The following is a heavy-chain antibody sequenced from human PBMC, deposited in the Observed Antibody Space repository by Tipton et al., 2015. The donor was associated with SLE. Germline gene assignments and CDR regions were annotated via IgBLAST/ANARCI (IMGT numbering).Heavy chain of an antibody. CDR3: AKEGDYDFWSGYSPYLDS. CDR2: ISFDGTKK. J-gene: IGHJ4*02. CDR1: GFTFSRYG. V-gene: IGHV3-30*18. Sequence: SLRLSCAASGFTFSRYGMQWVRQAPGKGLEWLAVISFDGTKKDHADSVKGRFTISRDNSKNTLYLQMNSLRVEDTAVYYCAKEGDYDFWSGYSPYLDSWGQGTLVTVSS. D-gene: IGHD3-3*01.